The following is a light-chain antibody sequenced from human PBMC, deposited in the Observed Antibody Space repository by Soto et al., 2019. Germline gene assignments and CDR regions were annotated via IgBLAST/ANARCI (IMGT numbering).Light chain of an antibody. CDR3: QQYNNWPRT. Sequence: EIVMTQSPATLSVSPGERATLSCRASQTVGSNLAWYQQKPGQVPRLLIYGASTRATGIPARFSGSGSGTEFPLTISSLQSEDFAVHYCQQYNNWPRTFGQGTKVEIK. CDR2: GAS. V-gene: IGKV3-15*01. J-gene: IGKJ1*01. CDR1: QTVGSN.